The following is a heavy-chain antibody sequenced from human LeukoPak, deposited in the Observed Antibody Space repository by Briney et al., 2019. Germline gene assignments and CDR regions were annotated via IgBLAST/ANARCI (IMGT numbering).Heavy chain of an antibody. V-gene: IGHV4-59*12. Sequence: PSETLSLTCTVSGGSISSYYWSWIRQPPGKGLEWIGYIYSSGSTNYNPSLKSRVTISVDTSKNQFSLKLSSVTAADTAVYYCATTYYDFWSGYYTGAYYFDYWGQGTLVTVSS. CDR1: GGSISSYY. D-gene: IGHD3-3*01. CDR2: IYSSGST. J-gene: IGHJ4*02. CDR3: ATTYYDFWSGYYTGAYYFDY.